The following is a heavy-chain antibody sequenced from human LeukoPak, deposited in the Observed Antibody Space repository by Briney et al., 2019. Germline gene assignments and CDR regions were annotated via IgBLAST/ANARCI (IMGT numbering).Heavy chain of an antibody. J-gene: IGHJ6*03. CDR3: ARDRSGEFGVFVPPNVQNSDYYMDV. CDR2: MNPNSGNT. V-gene: IGHV1-8*01. Sequence: GASVKVSCKASGYTFTSYDINWVRQATGQGLEWMGWMNPNSGNTGYAQKLQGRVTMTRNTSISTAYMELSSLRAEDTAVYYCARDRSGEFGVFVPPNVQNSDYYMDVWGKGTTVTVAS. D-gene: IGHD3-16*02. CDR1: GYTFTSYD.